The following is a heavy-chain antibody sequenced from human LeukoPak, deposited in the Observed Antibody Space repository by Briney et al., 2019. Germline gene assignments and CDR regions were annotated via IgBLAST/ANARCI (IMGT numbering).Heavy chain of an antibody. J-gene: IGHJ4*02. CDR2: ISSSSSYI. CDR3: ARAPPDYITAALDY. Sequence: GGSLRLSCAASGFTFSSYSMNWVRQAPGKGQEWGSSISSSSSYIYYADSVKGRFTISRDNAKNSLYLQMNSLRAEDTAVYYCARAPPDYITAALDYWGQGTLVTVSS. CDR1: GFTFSSYS. V-gene: IGHV3-21*01. D-gene: IGHD6-13*01.